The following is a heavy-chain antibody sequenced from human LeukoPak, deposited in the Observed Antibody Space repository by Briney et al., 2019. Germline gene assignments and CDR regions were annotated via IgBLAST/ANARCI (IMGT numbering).Heavy chain of an antibody. CDR3: AKGGGYSRNAFDI. CDR2: ISAPGGNT. Sequence: DPGGSLRLSCAASGFTFSSYALSWVRQPPGKGLEWVSTISAPGGNTYYADSVTGRFTISRDSFKSTLYLQMNSLRAEDTAVYYCAKGGGYSRNAFDIWGQGTMVTVSS. J-gene: IGHJ3*02. V-gene: IGHV3-23*01. CDR1: GFTFSSYA. D-gene: IGHD2-15*01.